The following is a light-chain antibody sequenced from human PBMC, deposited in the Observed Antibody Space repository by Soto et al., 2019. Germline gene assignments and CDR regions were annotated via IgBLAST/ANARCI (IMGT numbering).Light chain of an antibody. CDR3: QEYDSSWT. Sequence: EIVLTQSPGTLSLSPGERATLSCRASPSVPSNFLAWYQQKPGQAPILLIYGVSRRATGILDRVSGSGSGRDFTLTISRLEPEDFAVEYCQEYDSSWTFGQGTKVE. J-gene: IGKJ1*01. CDR1: PSVPSNF. V-gene: IGKV3-20*01. CDR2: GVS.